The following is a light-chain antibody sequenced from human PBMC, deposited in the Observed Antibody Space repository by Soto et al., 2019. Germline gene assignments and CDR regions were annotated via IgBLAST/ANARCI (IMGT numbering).Light chain of an antibody. J-gene: IGKJ1*01. CDR1: QVINNY. V-gene: IGKV1-27*01. CDR3: QKYNSAPWT. CDR2: AAS. Sequence: DIQMTQSPSSLSASVGDRVTITCRASQVINNYLAWYQQKPGKVPKLLIYAASTLQSGVPFRFSGSGSGTDFTLTISSLQPEDVPTYYCQKYNSAPWTFGQGTKVEIK.